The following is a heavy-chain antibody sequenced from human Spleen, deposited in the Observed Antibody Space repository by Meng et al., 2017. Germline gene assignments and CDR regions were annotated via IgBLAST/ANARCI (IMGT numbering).Heavy chain of an antibody. V-gene: IGHV4-34*11. D-gene: IGHD1-26*01. Sequence: SETLSLTCVVSGGSFSDYYWSWIRQPPGKGLEWIGSIYYSGSTYYNPSLKSRATISLDTSKNQFSLKLSSVTAADTAVYYCASDDSGSYQLWGQGTLVTVSS. CDR1: GGSFSDYY. CDR3: ASDDSGSYQL. J-gene: IGHJ4*02. CDR2: IYYSGST.